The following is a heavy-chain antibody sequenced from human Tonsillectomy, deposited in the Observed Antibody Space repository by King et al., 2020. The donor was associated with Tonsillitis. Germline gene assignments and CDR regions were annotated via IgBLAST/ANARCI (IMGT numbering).Heavy chain of an antibody. J-gene: IGHJ6*02. CDR3: TTDPGYGYYYSYGMDV. V-gene: IGHV3-15*01. CDR1: GFTFRNAW. Sequence: VQLVESGGGLVKPGGSLRLSCAASGFTFRNAWMSWVRQAPGKGLEWVGRIKSKTDGGTTDYAAPVKGRFTISRDDSKNTLYLQMNSLKTEDTAVYYCTTDPGYGYYYSYGMDVWGQGTTVTVSS. D-gene: IGHD5-18*01. CDR2: IKSKTDGGTT.